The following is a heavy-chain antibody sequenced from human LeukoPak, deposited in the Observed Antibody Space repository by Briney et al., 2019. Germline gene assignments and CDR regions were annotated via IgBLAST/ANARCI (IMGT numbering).Heavy chain of an antibody. CDR1: GFTFSSYA. Sequence: PGGSLRLSCAASGFTFSSYAMSWVRQAPGKGLEWVSAISGSGGSTYYADSVKGRSTISRDNSKNTLYLQMNSLRAEDTAVYYCAKDRPDYYGSGSYYNSDAFDIWGQGTMVTVSS. V-gene: IGHV3-23*01. CDR2: ISGSGGST. CDR3: AKDRPDYYGSGSYYNSDAFDI. J-gene: IGHJ3*02. D-gene: IGHD3-10*01.